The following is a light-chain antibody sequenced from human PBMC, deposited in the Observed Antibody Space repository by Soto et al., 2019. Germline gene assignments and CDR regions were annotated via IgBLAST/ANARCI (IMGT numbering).Light chain of an antibody. Sequence: QSALTQPASVSGSPGQSITISCTGTSSDVGSYNLVSWYQQHPGKAPKLMIYEVSKRPSGVSNRFSGSKSGNTASLTISGLRAEDEADYYCCSYAGSSTWVFGGGTKLTV. CDR1: SSDVGSYNL. V-gene: IGLV2-23*02. CDR2: EVS. CDR3: CSYAGSSTWV. J-gene: IGLJ3*02.